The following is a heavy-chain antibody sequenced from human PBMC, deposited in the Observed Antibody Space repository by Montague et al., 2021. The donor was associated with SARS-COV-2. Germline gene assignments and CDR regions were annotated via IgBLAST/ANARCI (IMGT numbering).Heavy chain of an antibody. J-gene: IGHJ4*02. Sequence: SLRLSCAASGFTFSDYSMNWVRQAPGRGLEWVSYISPTSSSIYYADSVKGRFTSSRDNAKNSLFLQMNSLRDEATALYYCARLKENYYDRSGYYLFDSWGQGTLVTVSS. V-gene: IGHV3-48*02. D-gene: IGHD3-22*01. CDR2: ISPTSSSI. CDR1: GFTFSDYS. CDR3: ARLKENYYDRSGYYLFDS.